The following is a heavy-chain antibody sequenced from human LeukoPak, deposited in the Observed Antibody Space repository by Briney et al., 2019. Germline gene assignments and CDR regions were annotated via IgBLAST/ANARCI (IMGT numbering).Heavy chain of an antibody. CDR3: ARVHRHYYDSSGPVDY. CDR2: INPNSGGT. V-gene: IGHV1-2*02. Sequence: EASVKVSCTASGYTFTGYYMHWVRQAPGQGLEWMGWINPNSGGTNYAQKFQGRVTMTRDTSISTAYMELSRLRSDDTAVYYCARVHRHYYDSSGPVDYWGQGTLVTVSS. J-gene: IGHJ4*02. CDR1: GYTFTGYY. D-gene: IGHD3-22*01.